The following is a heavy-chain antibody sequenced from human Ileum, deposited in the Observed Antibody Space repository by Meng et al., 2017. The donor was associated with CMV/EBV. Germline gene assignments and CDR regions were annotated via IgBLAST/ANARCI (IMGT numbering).Heavy chain of an antibody. CDR1: GGSFSGYY. CDR2: FNHYGST. J-gene: IGHJ4*02. V-gene: IGHV4-34*01. D-gene: IGHD1-14*01. CDR3: ASGKSNHEY. Sequence: QAQLQEWGAGLLKPSETLSLTCAVYGGSFSGYYWSWIRQVRGKGLEWIGEFNHYGSTNYNPSLKSRVTISVDTSKNQFSLNLSSVTAADTAVYYCASGKSNHEYWGQGTLVTVSS.